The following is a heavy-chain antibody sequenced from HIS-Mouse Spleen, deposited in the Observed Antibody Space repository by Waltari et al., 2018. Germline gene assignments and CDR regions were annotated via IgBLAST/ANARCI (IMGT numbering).Heavy chain of an antibody. CDR2: ISWNSGSR. J-gene: IGHJ4*02. CDR3: AKDGRSLNY. V-gene: IGHV3-9*01. CDR1: GFTFDDYA. Sequence: EVQLVESGGGLVQPGRSLRLSCAASGFTFDDYAMHWVRQAPGKGLEWVSGISWNSGSRGYADSVKGRFTISRDNAQNSLYLQMNSLRAEDTALYYCAKDGRSLNYWGQGTLVTVSS.